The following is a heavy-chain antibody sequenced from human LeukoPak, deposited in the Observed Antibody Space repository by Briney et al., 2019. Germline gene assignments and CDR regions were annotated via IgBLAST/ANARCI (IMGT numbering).Heavy chain of an antibody. CDR1: GYTFTNYH. Sequence: ASVKVSCKASGYTFTNYHIHWVRQAPGQGLEWMAIIDPGGGSTTYAQKFQGRVTMARDTSTNTVFMELSSLRSEDTAVYYCAREGQQLGIGYSDYWGQGTLVTVSS. CDR2: IDPGGGST. J-gene: IGHJ4*02. V-gene: IGHV1-46*01. CDR3: AREGQQLGIGYSDY. D-gene: IGHD6-13*01.